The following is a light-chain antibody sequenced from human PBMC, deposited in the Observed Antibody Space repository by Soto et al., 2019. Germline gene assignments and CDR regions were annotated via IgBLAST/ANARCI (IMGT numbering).Light chain of an antibody. CDR2: NVS. J-gene: IGLJ1*01. CDR1: SSDVGGYNY. Sequence: QSALTQPPSVSGSPGQSITISCAGTSSDVGGYNYVSWYQQHPGKAPKLMIYNVSNRPSGVSHRFSGSKSGNTASLTISGRQDEDEADYYCSSYTSSSPYVFGTGTKLTVL. CDR3: SSYTSSSPYV. V-gene: IGLV2-14*01.